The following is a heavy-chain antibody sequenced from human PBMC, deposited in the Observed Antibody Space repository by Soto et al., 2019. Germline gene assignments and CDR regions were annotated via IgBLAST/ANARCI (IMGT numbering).Heavy chain of an antibody. CDR3: AKPGADSGYFCYYYYMDV. J-gene: IGHJ6*03. CDR1: GFTFSSYA. V-gene: IGHV3-23*01. Sequence: EVQLLESGGGLVQPGGSLRLSCAASGFTFSSYAMSWVRQAPGKGLEWVSAISGSGGSTYYADSVKGRFTISRDNSKNTLYLQMNSLRAEDTAVYYCAKPGADSGYFCYYYYMDVWGKGTTVTVSS. CDR2: ISGSGGST. D-gene: IGHD5-12*01.